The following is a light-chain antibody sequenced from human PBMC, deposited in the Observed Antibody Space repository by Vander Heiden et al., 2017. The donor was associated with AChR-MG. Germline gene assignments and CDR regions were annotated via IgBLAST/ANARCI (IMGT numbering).Light chain of an antibody. V-gene: IGKV3-15*01. CDR1: QSVSSN. CDR2: GAS. Sequence: DIVMTHSPATLSVSPGERATLSCRASQSVSSNLAWYQQKPGQAPRLLIYGASTRATGIPARFSGSGSGTEFTLTISSLQSEDFAVYYCQQYNNWPPGTFGQGTKVEIK. CDR3: QQYNNWPPGT. J-gene: IGKJ1*01.